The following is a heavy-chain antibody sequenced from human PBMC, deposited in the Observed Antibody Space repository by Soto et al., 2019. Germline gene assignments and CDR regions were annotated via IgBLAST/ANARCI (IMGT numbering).Heavy chain of an antibody. V-gene: IGHV4-34*01. CDR3: AREYSGYDYDWFDP. CDR1: GGSFNSYF. J-gene: IGHJ5*02. CDR2: VTPGGRS. D-gene: IGHD5-12*01. Sequence: QVQLQQWGAGLLKPSETLSLTCAVYGGSFNSYFWNWVRQPPGKGLEWIGEVTPGGRSNYNPSLKSRVTISVDTSKNQFSLKLSSVTAADTAVYYCAREYSGYDYDWFDPWGQGTLVTVSS.